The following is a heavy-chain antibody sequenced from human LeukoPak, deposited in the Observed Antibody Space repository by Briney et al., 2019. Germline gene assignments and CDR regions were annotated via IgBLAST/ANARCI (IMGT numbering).Heavy chain of an antibody. D-gene: IGHD6-19*01. J-gene: IGHJ4*02. CDR1: GYSFTGYY. Sequence: GASVKVSCKASGYSFTGYYMHWVRQAPGQGLEWMGWINPNSGATNYAQKFQGRVTMTRDTSISTAYMELSRLKYDDTAVYYCARATVHSGWDFDYWGQGTLVTVSS. CDR2: INPNSGAT. CDR3: ARATVHSGWDFDY. V-gene: IGHV1-2*02.